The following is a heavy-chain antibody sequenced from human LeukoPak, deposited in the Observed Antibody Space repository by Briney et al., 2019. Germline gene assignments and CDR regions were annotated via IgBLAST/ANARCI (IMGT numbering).Heavy chain of an antibody. Sequence: TSETLSLSCNVSGGSISSYYGSWIRQPPGKGLEWIGYIHHTGSTNYNPSLKSRVTISVDTSKNQFSLKLSSVTAADTAVYYCARDAVSGTPAFDVWGQGTMVTVSS. CDR2: IHHTGST. V-gene: IGHV4-59*01. J-gene: IGHJ3*01. D-gene: IGHD1-14*01. CDR3: ARDAVSGTPAFDV. CDR1: GGSISSYY.